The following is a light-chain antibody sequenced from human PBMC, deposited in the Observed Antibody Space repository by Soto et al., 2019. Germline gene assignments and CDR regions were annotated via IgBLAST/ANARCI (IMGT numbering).Light chain of an antibody. Sequence: QPVLTQPPSVSGAPGQRVTISCTGSSSNIGAPYDVHWYQHLPGTAPKLLIFGNNKWPSGVPDRFSGSRSGNSASLAITGLQSEDEADYYCQSYDSSLSVWVFGGGTKLTVL. CDR2: GNN. V-gene: IGLV1-40*01. CDR3: QSYDSSLSVWV. CDR1: SSNIGAPYD. J-gene: IGLJ3*02.